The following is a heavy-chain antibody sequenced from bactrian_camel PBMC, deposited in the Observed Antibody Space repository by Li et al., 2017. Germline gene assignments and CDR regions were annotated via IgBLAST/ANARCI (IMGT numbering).Heavy chain of an antibody. D-gene: IGHD3*01. CDR2: WRRTGIV. V-gene: IGHV3S55*01. CDR1: GYTYGNYG. J-gene: IGHJ4*01. CDR3: RRESVPLRDGST. Sequence: HVQLVESGGGSVQAGGSLRLSCAASGYTYGNYGVGWFRQGPGKEREGVAVWRRTGIVVYADSVKGRFTISKDNAKNTLYLQMNSLKPEDTACTSVRRESVPLRDGSTGARGPRSPSP.